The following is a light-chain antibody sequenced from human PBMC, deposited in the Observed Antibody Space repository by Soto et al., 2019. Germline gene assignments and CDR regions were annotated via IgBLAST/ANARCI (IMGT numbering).Light chain of an antibody. CDR2: DVS. V-gene: IGLV2-14*03. Sequence: QSALTQPASVSGSPGQSITISCTGTSSDVGGYNYVSWYQHHPGKAPKLMIFDVSNRPSGVSNLFSGSKSGNTASLTVSGLQLEDEADYYCSSYTTSNTRQIVFGTGTKVTVL. J-gene: IGLJ1*01. CDR3: SSYTTSNTRQIV. CDR1: SSDVGGYNY.